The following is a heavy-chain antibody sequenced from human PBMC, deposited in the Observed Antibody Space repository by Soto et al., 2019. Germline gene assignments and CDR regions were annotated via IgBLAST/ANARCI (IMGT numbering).Heavy chain of an antibody. Sequence: SETLSLTCTVSGGSISSYYWSWIRQPPGKGLEWIGYIYYSGSTNYNPSLKSRVTISVDTSKNQFSLKLSSVTAADTAVYSCARGPRNFRWFDPWGQGTLVTASS. CDR2: IYYSGST. V-gene: IGHV4-59*12. CDR3: ARGPRNFRWFDP. D-gene: IGHD1-7*01. J-gene: IGHJ5*02. CDR1: GGSISSYY.